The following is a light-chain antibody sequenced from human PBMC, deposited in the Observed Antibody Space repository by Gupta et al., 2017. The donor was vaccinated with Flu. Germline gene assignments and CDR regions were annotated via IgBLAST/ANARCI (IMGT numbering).Light chain of an antibody. Sequence: EVAFTQSPGTLSLSPGERATLSCRAGQSVSGSLAWYQQKPGQAPRLLIYAASNRATGIPARFSGSVSGTDFTLTISSLEPEDFAVYYCQQRASWPLTFGGGTKVEI. CDR3: QQRASWPLT. V-gene: IGKV3-11*01. CDR2: AAS. CDR1: QSVSGS. J-gene: IGKJ4*01.